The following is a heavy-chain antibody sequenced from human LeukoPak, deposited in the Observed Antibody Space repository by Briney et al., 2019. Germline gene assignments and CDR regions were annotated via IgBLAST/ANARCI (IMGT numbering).Heavy chain of an antibody. D-gene: IGHD6-13*01. J-gene: IGHJ4*02. V-gene: IGHV3-11*06. Sequence: GGSLGLSCAASGFTFSDYYMSWIRQAPGKGLEWVSYISSSSSYTNYADSVKGRFTISRDNAKNSLYLQMNSLRAEDTAVYYCARFIAAAGRDYFDYWGQGTLVTVSS. CDR1: GFTFSDYY. CDR3: ARFIAAAGRDYFDY. CDR2: ISSSSSYT.